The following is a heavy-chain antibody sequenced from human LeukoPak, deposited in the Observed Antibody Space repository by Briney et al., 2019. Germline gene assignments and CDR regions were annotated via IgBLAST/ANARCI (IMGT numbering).Heavy chain of an antibody. J-gene: IGHJ5*02. CDR2: ISSSGSTK. V-gene: IGHV3-48*03. CDR1: GFTFSNYE. CDR3: ASIYCSSTSCYEGFDP. Sequence: GGSLRLSCAASGFTFSNYEMNWVRQAPGKGLEWVSYISSSGSTKYYADSVKGRFTISRDNAKNSLYLQMNSLRAEDTAVYYCASIYCSSTSCYEGFDPWGQGTLVTVSS. D-gene: IGHD2-2*01.